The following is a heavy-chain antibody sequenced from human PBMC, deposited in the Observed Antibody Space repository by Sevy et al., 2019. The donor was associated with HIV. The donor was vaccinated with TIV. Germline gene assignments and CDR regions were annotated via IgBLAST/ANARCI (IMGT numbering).Heavy chain of an antibody. CDR1: GFIFSRYD. CDR2: ISYDGSNK. D-gene: IGHD2-2*01. J-gene: IGHJ6*02. V-gene: IGHV3-30*19. CDR3: ARDFYQGSDYYYGMDV. Sequence: GGSLRLSCKASGFIFSRYDVHWVRQAPGKGLEWVAVISYDGSNKYYADSVKGRFTISRDNSENTLYLQMNSLRAEDTAVYYCARDFYQGSDYYYGMDVWGQGTTVTVSS.